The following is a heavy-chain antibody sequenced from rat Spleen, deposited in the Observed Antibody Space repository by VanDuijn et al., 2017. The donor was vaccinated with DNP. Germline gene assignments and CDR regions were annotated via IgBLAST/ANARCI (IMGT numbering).Heavy chain of an antibody. D-gene: IGHD1-1*01. J-gene: IGHJ2*01. CDR2: INSAGST. CDR3: ARRQWGGHFDS. Sequence: EVQLQESGPGLVKPSQSLSLTCSVTGYSITSSYRWSWIRKFPGNKLEWMGYINSAGSTNYNPSLKSRISITRDTSKNQFFLQVNSVTTEDTATFYCARRQWGGHFDSWGQGVMVTVSS. CDR1: GYSITSSYR. V-gene: IGHV3-3*01.